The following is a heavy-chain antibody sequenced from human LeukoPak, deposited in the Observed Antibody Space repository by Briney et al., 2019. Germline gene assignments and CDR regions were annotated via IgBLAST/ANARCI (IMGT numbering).Heavy chain of an antibody. CDR3: ARHKGWFDP. Sequence: SETLSLTCTVSGGSIRSYYWSWIRQPPGKGLEWLGYIYYSGSTNYNPSLKSRVTISVDTSKNQFSLKLSSVTAADTAVYYCARHKGWFDPWGQGTLVTVSS. CDR1: GGSIRSYY. J-gene: IGHJ5*02. CDR2: IYYSGST. V-gene: IGHV4-59*01.